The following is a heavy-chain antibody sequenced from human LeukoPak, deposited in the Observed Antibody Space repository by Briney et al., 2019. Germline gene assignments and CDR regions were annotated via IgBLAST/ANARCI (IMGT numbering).Heavy chain of an antibody. D-gene: IGHD4/OR15-4a*01. Sequence: ASVKVSCKASGYTFIIYYIHWVRQAPGQGLEWMGTVNPSGGSTNCAQKFQGRITMTRDTSTSTVYMELSSLKSEDTAVYYCARGKTMGDYWGQGTRVTVSS. J-gene: IGHJ4*02. CDR3: ARGKTMGDY. V-gene: IGHV1-46*01. CDR2: VNPSGGST. CDR1: GYTFIIYY.